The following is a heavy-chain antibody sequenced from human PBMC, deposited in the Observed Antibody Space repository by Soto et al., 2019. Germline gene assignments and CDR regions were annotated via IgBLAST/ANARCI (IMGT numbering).Heavy chain of an antibody. J-gene: IGHJ6*02. CDR2: ISYDGSNK. CDR3: VKDGSSGWPYYYGLDV. V-gene: IGHV3-30*18. D-gene: IGHD6-19*01. Sequence: GGSLRLSCAASGFTFNSYGMHWVRQAPGKGLEWVAVISYDGSNKYYADSVKGRFTIARDNSKNTLYLQMSSLRAEDTAVYYCVKDGSSGWPYYYGLDVWGQGTSVTVSS. CDR1: GFTFNSYG.